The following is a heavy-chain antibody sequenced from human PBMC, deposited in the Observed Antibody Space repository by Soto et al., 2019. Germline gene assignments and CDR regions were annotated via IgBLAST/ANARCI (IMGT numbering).Heavy chain of an antibody. D-gene: IGHD1-26*01. CDR1: GGTYSSYA. V-gene: IGHV1-69*01. CDR3: ARGASGSYRYFDY. CDR2: IIPIFGTA. J-gene: IGHJ4*02. Sequence: SVQVSCKSSGGTYSSYAISWGRQAPGQGLEWMGGIIPIFGTANYAQKFQGRVTITADESTSTAYMELSSLRSEDTAVYYCARGASGSYRYFDYWGQGTLVTVAS.